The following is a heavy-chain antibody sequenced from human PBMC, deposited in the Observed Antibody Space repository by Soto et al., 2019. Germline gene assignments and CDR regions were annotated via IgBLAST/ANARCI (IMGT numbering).Heavy chain of an antibody. V-gene: IGHV3-23*01. J-gene: IGHJ4*02. Sequence: GGSLRLSCAASGFTFGNYAMSWVRQAPGKGLEWVSTVTGSGSSTYYADSVKGRFTISRDNSKNTLYLRMNSLRAEDTAVYHCAKIDDYSNYPTDYWGQGTLVTVSS. D-gene: IGHD4-4*01. CDR1: GFTFGNYA. CDR3: AKIDDYSNYPTDY. CDR2: VTGSGSST.